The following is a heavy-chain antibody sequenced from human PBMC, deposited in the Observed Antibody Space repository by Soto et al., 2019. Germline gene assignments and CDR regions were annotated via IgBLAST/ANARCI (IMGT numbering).Heavy chain of an antibody. CDR1: GYTFTSYY. J-gene: IGHJ6*02. V-gene: IGHV1-2*02. CDR3: ARNMDYYYGPGSCNGHGF. Sequence: QVQLVQSGAEMKEPGDSVRVSCEASGYTFTSYYIHWVRQAPGQGLEWMGWINPKFGDTTYAQDFQGRVSMTRDMSISTVYMELSRLTSDDTAISYCARNMDYYYGPGSCNGHGFWGQGTTVTVFS. CDR2: INPKFGDT. D-gene: IGHD3-10*01.